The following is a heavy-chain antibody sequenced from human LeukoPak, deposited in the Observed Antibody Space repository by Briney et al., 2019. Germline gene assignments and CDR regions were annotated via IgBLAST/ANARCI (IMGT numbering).Heavy chain of an antibody. CDR1: GLTVSSNY. V-gene: IGHV3-66*01. J-gene: IGHJ5*02. CDR2: LYRGGDT. Sequence: GGSLRLSCVASGLTVSSNYMSWVRQALGKGLEWVPVLYRGGDTYYADSVKGRFTISRDNSKNTLYMQMNSLRVEDTAIYYCVRDAYVDSEGVRWFDPWGQGTLVTVSS. D-gene: IGHD3-9*01. CDR3: VRDAYVDSEGVRWFDP.